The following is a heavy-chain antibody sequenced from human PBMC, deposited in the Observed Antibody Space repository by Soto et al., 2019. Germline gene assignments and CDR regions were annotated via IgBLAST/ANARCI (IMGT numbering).Heavy chain of an antibody. CDR3: ARDREVLTPEYFRY. V-gene: IGHV3-30-3*01. CDR1: GFTFSTYA. J-gene: IGHJ1*01. Sequence: GGSLRLSCAASGFTFSTYAMHWVRQAPGKGLEWVAFISYHGSNKYYADSVKGRFTISRDNSKNTLYLQMNSLRAEDTAVYYCARDREVLTPEYFRYWGQGTLVTVSS. D-gene: IGHD1-20*01. CDR2: ISYHGSNK.